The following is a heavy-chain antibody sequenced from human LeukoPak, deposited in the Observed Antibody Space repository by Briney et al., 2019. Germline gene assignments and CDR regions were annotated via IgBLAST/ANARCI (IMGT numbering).Heavy chain of an antibody. CDR2: ISSSSSYI. Sequence: GGSLRLSCAASGFTFSSYSMNWVRQAPGKGLEWVSSISSSSSYIYYADSVKGRFTISRDNAKNSLYLQMNSLRAEDTAVYYCAREQGSGRFFSGTKNHDYWGQGTLVTVSS. D-gene: IGHD3-10*01. V-gene: IGHV3-21*01. J-gene: IGHJ4*02. CDR3: AREQGSGRFFSGTKNHDY. CDR1: GFTFSSYS.